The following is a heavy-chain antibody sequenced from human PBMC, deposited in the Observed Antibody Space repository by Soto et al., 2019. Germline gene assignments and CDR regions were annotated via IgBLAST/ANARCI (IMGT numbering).Heavy chain of an antibody. CDR1: GGSVGSGAYY. CDR2: IQYSGDT. D-gene: IGHD2-2*02. J-gene: IGHJ6*02. Sequence: SETLSLTCIVSGGSVGSGAYYWSWIRQPPGSALEWIGYIQYSGDTNYNPSLKSRVTISVDTSKNQFSLKLSSVTAADTAVYYCARLRCSSTSCYRVYYYYGMDVWGQGTTVTVSS. V-gene: IGHV4-61*08. CDR3: ARLRCSSTSCYRVYYYYGMDV.